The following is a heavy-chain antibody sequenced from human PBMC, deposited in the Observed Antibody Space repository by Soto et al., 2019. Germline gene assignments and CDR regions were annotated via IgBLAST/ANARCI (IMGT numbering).Heavy chain of an antibody. J-gene: IGHJ4*02. CDR2: IIPILGIA. D-gene: IGHD2-15*01. CDR3: ARGKEGLGYCSGGSCYSAFDY. CDR1: GGTFSSYT. Sequence: SVKVSCKASGGTFSSYTISWVRQAPGQGLEWMGRIIPILGIANYAQKFQGRVTITADKSTSTAYMELSSLRSEDTAVYYCARGKEGLGYCSGGSCYSAFDYWGQGTLVTVSS. V-gene: IGHV1-69*02.